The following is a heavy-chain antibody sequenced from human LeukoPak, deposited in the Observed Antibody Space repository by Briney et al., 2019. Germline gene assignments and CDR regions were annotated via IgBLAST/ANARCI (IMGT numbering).Heavy chain of an antibody. D-gene: IGHD2-2*01. CDR2: ISSSSSTI. Sequence: GGSLRLSCAASGFTFSSYSMNWVRQAPGRGLEWVSYISSSSSTIYYADSVKGRFTISRDKAKNSLYLQMNSLSAEDTAVYYCAREYCSSTSCLYDYWGQGTLVTVSS. CDR3: AREYCSSTSCLYDY. V-gene: IGHV3-48*01. CDR1: GFTFSSYS. J-gene: IGHJ4*02.